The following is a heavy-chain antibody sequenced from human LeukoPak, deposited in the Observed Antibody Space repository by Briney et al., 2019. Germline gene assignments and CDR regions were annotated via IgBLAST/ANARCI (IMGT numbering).Heavy chain of an antibody. J-gene: IGHJ4*02. D-gene: IGHD3-22*01. CDR3: ARPSSGSHF. CDR1: GFIFSDFA. V-gene: IGHV3-73*01. CDR2: IRTKVDSYAT. Sequence: PGGSLKLSCAASGFIFSDFAMHWVRQASGKGLEWVGRIRTKVDSYATTYAASVKGRFTVSRDDSRNTAYLEMNSLKSEDTAVYYCARPSSGSHFWGQGTLVTVSS.